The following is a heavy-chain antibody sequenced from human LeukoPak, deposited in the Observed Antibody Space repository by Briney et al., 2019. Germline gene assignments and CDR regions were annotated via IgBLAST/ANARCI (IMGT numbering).Heavy chain of an antibody. V-gene: IGHV3-7*01. CDR2: IKEDGTAK. CDR1: GFTFSSSW. CDR3: ARVPPAMYCSSSSCSDYYYYMDV. Sequence: PGGSLRLSCAASGFTFSSSWMAWVRQAPGKGLEWVGNIKEDGTAKNYVVSVKGRFTISRDNAKNSLYLQMNSLRAEDTAIYYCARVPPAMYCSSSSCSDYYYYMDVWGKGTAVTVSS. D-gene: IGHD2-15*01. J-gene: IGHJ6*03.